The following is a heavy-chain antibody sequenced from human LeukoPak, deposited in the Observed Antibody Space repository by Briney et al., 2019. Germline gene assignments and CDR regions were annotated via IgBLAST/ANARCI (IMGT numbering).Heavy chain of an antibody. V-gene: IGHV1-69*02. J-gene: IGHJ4*02. D-gene: IGHD2-2*01. CDR3: ARVGDCSSTSCRDY. CDR1: GGTFSSYT. Sequence: GASVKVSCKASGGTFSSYTIGWVRQAPGQGLEWMGRIIPILGIANYAQKFQGRVTITADKSTSTAYMELSSLRSEDTAVYYCARVGDCSSTSCRDYWGQGTLVTVSS. CDR2: IIPILGIA.